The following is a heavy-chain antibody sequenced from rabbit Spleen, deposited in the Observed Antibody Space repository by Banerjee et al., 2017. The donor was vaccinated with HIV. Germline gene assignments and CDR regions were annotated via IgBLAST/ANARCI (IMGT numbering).Heavy chain of an antibody. V-gene: IGHV1S45*01. D-gene: IGHD5-1*01. CDR1: GFSFSNDYY. J-gene: IGHJ4*01. CDR3: ARAGEGGDGYLNL. CDR2: IYVSSGGGT. Sequence: QEQLVESGGGLVQPGASLTLTCTASGFSFSNDYYMCWVRQAPGKGLEWIGCIYVSSGGGTKYASWAKGRFTISKTSSTTVTLQMTSLTVADTATYFCARAGEGGDGYLNLWGQGTLVTVS.